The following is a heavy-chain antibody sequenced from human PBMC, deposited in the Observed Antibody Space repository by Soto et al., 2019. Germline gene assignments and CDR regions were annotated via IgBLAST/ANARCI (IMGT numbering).Heavy chain of an antibody. D-gene: IGHD6-6*01. CDR2: IYDTESA. Sequence: QVQLQESGPGLVKPSQTLSLTCSVSGESISSGGYYWSWIRHLPGKGLEWIGYIYDTESAYYNPSLKSRASISMDPPANHFARRLTSVTAADSAVYYCASASSRSSAADYWGQGLQVTVSS. V-gene: IGHV4-31*03. CDR3: ASASSRSSAADY. J-gene: IGHJ4*02. CDR1: GESISSGGYY.